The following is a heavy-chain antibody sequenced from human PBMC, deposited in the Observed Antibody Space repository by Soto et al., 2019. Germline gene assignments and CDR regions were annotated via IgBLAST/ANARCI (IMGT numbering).Heavy chain of an antibody. Sequence: GESLKISCKGFGYSFTSYWISWVRQMPGKGLEWMGIIYPGDSDTRYSPSFQGQVTISADKSISTAYLQWSSLKASDTAMYYCARQTAPVNGPFDYWGQGTLVTVSS. D-gene: IGHD2-8*01. V-gene: IGHV5-51*01. CDR2: IYPGDSDT. CDR1: GYSFTSYW. J-gene: IGHJ4*02. CDR3: ARQTAPVNGPFDY.